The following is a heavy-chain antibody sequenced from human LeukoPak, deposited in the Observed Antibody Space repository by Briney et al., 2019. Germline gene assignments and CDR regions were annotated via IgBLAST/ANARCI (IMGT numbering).Heavy chain of an antibody. V-gene: IGHV4-34*01. Sequence: SETLSLTCAVYGGSSSGYYWSWIRQPAGKGLEWIGEINHRGSTNYNPFLKSRVTISVDTSKNQFSLNLSSVTAADTAVYYCASLYYYGSGSPFDYWGQGTLVTVSS. J-gene: IGHJ4*02. CDR2: INHRGST. D-gene: IGHD3-10*01. CDR3: ASLYYYGSGSPFDY. CDR1: GGSSSGYY.